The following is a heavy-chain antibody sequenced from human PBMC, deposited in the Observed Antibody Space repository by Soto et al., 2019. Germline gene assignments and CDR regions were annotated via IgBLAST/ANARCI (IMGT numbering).Heavy chain of an antibody. CDR3: ARDPVGRAAAGGGDGMDV. CDR2: IYYSGST. D-gene: IGHD6-13*01. J-gene: IGHJ6*02. CDR1: GGSISSGGYY. V-gene: IGHV4-31*03. Sequence: QVQLQESGPGLVKPSQTLSLTCTVSGGSISSGGYYWSWIRQHPGKGLEWIGYIYYSGSTYYNPSLKGRVTLPVDTSKNQFSLKLSSVTAGDRAVYYWARDPVGRAAAGGGDGMDVWGQGTTVTVSS.